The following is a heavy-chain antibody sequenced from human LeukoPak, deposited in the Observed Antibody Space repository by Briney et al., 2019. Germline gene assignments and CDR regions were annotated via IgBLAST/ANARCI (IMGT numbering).Heavy chain of an antibody. CDR2: INHSGST. V-gene: IGHV4-34*01. D-gene: IGHD3-3*01. CDR1: GGSLSGYY. Sequence: SETLSLTCAVYGGSLSGYYWSWIRQPPGKGLEWIGEINHSGSTNYNPSLKSRVTISVDTSKNQFSLKLSSVTAADTAVYYCARGRADVWSGDPNYYYYGMDVWGQGTTVTVSS. J-gene: IGHJ6*02. CDR3: ARGRADVWSGDPNYYYYGMDV.